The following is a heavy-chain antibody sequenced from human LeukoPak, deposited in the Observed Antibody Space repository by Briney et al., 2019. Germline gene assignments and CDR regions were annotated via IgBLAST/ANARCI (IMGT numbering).Heavy chain of an antibody. V-gene: IGHV3-74*01. CDR3: ARVGRVQLWASFDY. CDR1: GFTFSSYW. CDR2: INTDGNFI. D-gene: IGHD5-18*01. J-gene: IGHJ4*02. Sequence: GGSLRLSCAASGFTFSSYWMHWVRQAPGKGLVWVSRINTDGNFITYADSVKGRFTISRDNAKNSLYLQMNSLRAEDTAVYYCARVGRVQLWASFDYWGQGTLVTVSS.